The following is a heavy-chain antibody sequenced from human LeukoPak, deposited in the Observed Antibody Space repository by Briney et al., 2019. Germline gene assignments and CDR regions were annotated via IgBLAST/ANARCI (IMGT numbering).Heavy chain of an antibody. CDR3: ARGPGSSSWSNYNWFDP. Sequence: PSETLSLTCTVSGGSISSYYWSWIRQPPGKGLEWIGYIYYSGSTNYNPSLKSRVTISVDTSKNQFSLKLSSVTAADTAVYYCARGPGSSSWSNYNWFDPWGQGTLVTVSS. V-gene: IGHV4-59*01. CDR2: IYYSGST. J-gene: IGHJ5*02. D-gene: IGHD6-13*01. CDR1: GGSISSYY.